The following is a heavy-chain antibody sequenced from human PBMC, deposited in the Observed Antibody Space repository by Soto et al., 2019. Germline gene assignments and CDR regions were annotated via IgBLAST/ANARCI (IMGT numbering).Heavy chain of an antibody. Sequence: QVQLQQSGPGLVKPSQTLSLTCTISGDSVSSNNVTWYWIRQSPSRGLEWLGRTFYRSKYYYDYAFAVKSRMTINADTSKNQFSLQMHSLTPEDTAVYYCARNEGSGYDYFFDFWGQGNLVTVSS. J-gene: IGHJ4*02. CDR2: TFYRSKYYY. V-gene: IGHV6-1*01. D-gene: IGHD5-12*01. CDR3: ARNEGSGYDYFFDF. CDR1: GDSVSSNNVT.